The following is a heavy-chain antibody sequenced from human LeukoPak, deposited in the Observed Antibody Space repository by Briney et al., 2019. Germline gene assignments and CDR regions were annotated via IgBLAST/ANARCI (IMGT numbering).Heavy chain of an antibody. CDR1: GFSFSDYD. V-gene: IGHV3-30*02. CDR2: IRYDGTNT. CDR3: ARYYYDSSGYYHSYDY. J-gene: IGHJ4*02. D-gene: IGHD3-22*01. Sequence: GGSLRLSCAASGFSFSDYDMHWVRQAPGKGLEWVTFIRYDGTNTYADSVKGRFTISRDNSKNTVYLQMNSLRAEDTAVYYCARYYYDSSGYYHSYDYWGQGTLVTVSS.